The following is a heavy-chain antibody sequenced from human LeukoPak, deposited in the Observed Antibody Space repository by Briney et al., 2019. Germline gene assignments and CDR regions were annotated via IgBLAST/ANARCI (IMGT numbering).Heavy chain of an antibody. V-gene: IGHV3-9*01. D-gene: IGHD3-22*01. CDR1: GFTFSSYG. CDR2: ISWNSGSI. J-gene: IGHJ4*02. Sequence: GGTLRLSCAASGFTFSSYGMSWVRQAPGKGLEWVSGISWNSGSIGYADSVKGRFIISRDNAKNSLYLQMNSLRAEDTAFYYCAKDKGAGYYDRSGQMYWGQGTLVTVSS. CDR3: AKDKGAGYYDRSGQMY.